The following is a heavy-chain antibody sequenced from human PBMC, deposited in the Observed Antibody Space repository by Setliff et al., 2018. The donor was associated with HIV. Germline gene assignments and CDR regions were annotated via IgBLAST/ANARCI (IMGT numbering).Heavy chain of an antibody. Sequence: GGSLRLSCAASRFTFTSAWMTWVRQAPGKGLEWLGRIQSKIDGGTTDHAAPVKGRFTISRDDSENTLYLQMNTLKTDDTAVYYCTTSSGSFYQYYYYMDVWGKGTTVTVSS. CDR1: RFTFTSAW. D-gene: IGHD1-26*01. V-gene: IGHV3-15*01. J-gene: IGHJ6*03. CDR2: IQSKIDGGTT. CDR3: TTSSGSFYQYYYYMDV.